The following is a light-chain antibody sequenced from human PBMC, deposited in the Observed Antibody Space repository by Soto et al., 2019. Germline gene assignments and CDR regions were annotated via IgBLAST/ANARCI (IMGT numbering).Light chain of an antibody. CDR2: GAS. V-gene: IGKV1-NL1*01. Sequence: DIQMTQSPSTLSASVGDTVASSCRASQSISNSLAWYQQKPGKAPKLLIYGASTLASGIPARFSGSGSGTEFTLTISSLQPEDFAAYYCQQRNSWPITFGQGTRLEIK. CDR1: QSISNS. CDR3: QQRNSWPIT. J-gene: IGKJ5*01.